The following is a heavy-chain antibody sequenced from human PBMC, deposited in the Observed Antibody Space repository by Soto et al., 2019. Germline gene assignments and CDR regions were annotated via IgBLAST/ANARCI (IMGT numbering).Heavy chain of an antibody. V-gene: IGHV3-23*01. Sequence: EVQLLESGGGLVQPGGSLRFSCAASGFTFSSYAMSWVRQAPGKGLEWVSVISGSGDSTYYADSVKGRFTISRDNSKNTLYLQMNSLRAEDTAVYYCARRGPGTYFDYWGQGTLVTVSS. CDR2: ISGSGDST. D-gene: IGHD6-13*01. CDR1: GFTFSSYA. CDR3: ARRGPGTYFDY. J-gene: IGHJ4*02.